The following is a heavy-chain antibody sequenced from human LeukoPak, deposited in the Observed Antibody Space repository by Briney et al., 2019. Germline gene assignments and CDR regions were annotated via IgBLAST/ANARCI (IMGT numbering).Heavy chain of an antibody. CDR1: GGSFSGYY. D-gene: IGHD3-10*01. J-gene: IGHJ5*02. CDR2: INHSGST. CDR3: ARSYGVRGVISWFDP. V-gene: IGHV4-34*01. Sequence: PSETLSPTCAVYGGSFSGYYWSWIRQPPGKGLEWIGEINHSGSTNYNPSLKSRVTISVDTSKNQFSLKLSSVTAADTAVYYCARSYGVRGVISWFDPWGQGTLVTVSS.